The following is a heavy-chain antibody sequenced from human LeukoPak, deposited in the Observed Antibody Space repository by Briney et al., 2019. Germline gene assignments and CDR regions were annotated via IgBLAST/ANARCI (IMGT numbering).Heavy chain of an antibody. CDR3: ASTSSHRIEAGGDY. Sequence: GGALRLSCAASGWTFISYIMNGFRPPPPREGVGVSRIDSDGSSRNYEDCVRGRVTISRDNAKKTLYLQINSLRAEDTAVYYCASTSSHRIEAGGDYWGQGTLATVSS. D-gene: IGHD6-13*01. CDR2: IDSDGSSR. V-gene: IGHV3-74*01. J-gene: IGHJ4*02. CDR1: GWTFISYI.